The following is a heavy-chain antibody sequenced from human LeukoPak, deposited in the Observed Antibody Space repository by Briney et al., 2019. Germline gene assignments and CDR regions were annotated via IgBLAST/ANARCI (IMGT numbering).Heavy chain of an antibody. CDR2: IYYSGSPGRSI. CDR1: GGSISSYY. J-gene: IGHJ4*02. V-gene: IGHV4-59*01. Sequence: SETLSLTCTVSGGSISSYYWSWIRQAPGKGLEWIGYIYYSGSPGRSINYNPSLKSRVTISVDTSKNQCSLKLSSVTAADTAMYYCARSTIAAAGNVEYWGQGTLVTVSS. CDR3: ARSTIAAAGNVEY. D-gene: IGHD6-13*01.